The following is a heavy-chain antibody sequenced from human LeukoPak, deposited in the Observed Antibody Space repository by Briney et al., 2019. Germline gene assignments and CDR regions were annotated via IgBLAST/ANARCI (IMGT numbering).Heavy chain of an antibody. J-gene: IGHJ4*02. CDR3: ARHPYYYDDSGHIQLDDFDY. CDR2: IYYSGST. Sequence: SETLSLTCTVSGDSITSTSYYWGWIRQPPGKGLEWIGSIYYSGSTYYNPSLKSRVTMSVDTSKNQFSLILNSVTAADTAVYYCARHPYYYDDSGHIQLDDFDYCGQGTLVTVSS. CDR1: GDSITSTSYY. V-gene: IGHV4-39*01. D-gene: IGHD3-22*01.